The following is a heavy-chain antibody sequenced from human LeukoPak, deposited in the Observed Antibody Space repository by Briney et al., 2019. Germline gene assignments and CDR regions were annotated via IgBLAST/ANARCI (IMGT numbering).Heavy chain of an antibody. D-gene: IGHD3-22*01. V-gene: IGHV3-30-3*01. CDR3: ARGGFYDSSGYYHY. Sequence: GGSLRLSCAASGFTFSSYAMHWVRQAPGKGLEWVAVISYDGSNKYYADSVKGRFTISRDNSKNTLYLQMNSLRPEDTAVYYCARGGFYDSSGYYHYWGQGTLVTVSS. J-gene: IGHJ4*02. CDR2: ISYDGSNK. CDR1: GFTFSSYA.